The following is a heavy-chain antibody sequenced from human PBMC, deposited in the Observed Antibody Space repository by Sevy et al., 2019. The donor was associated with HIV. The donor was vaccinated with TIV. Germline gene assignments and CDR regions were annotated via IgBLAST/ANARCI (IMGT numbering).Heavy chain of an antibody. Sequence: GGSLRLSCVASGFNFNIYSMSWVRQAPGKGLERVSTLSFGCGRINHADSVQGRLTMSSDDSKKTVYLEMKSLRAEDTAVYYLAREGCTRPHDHWGQGTLVTVSS. D-gene: IGHD2-8*01. J-gene: IGHJ4*02. CDR3: AREGCTRPHDH. V-gene: IGHV3-23*01. CDR2: LSFGCGRI. CDR1: GFNFNIYS.